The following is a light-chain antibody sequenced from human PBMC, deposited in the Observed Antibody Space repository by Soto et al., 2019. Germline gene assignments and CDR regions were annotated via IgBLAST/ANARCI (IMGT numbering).Light chain of an antibody. CDR2: AGS. V-gene: IGKV1-6*02. CDR3: LQDFRYPWT. CDR1: QGIRSD. J-gene: IGKJ1*01. Sequence: AIQITQSPSSLSASVGDRFTITWRAIQGIRSDLGWFQQKPGKAPKSLIYAGSKLHSGFPSRFSGTASGREFSLTISGIQPDDFANYYCLQDFRYPWTFGQGTKVDIK.